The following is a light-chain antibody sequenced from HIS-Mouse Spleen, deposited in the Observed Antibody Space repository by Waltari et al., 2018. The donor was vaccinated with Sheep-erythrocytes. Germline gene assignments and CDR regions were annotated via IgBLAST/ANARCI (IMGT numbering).Light chain of an antibody. CDR2: EGS. CDR3: CSYAGSSTPWV. CDR1: SSDVGSYNL. V-gene: IGLV2-23*01. J-gene: IGLJ3*02. Sequence: QSALTQPASVSGSPGQSITISCTGTSSDVGSYNLVSWYQQHPGKAPKLMIYEGSKRHSGVFNRFSGSKSGNTASLNISGLQAEDEADYYCCSYAGSSTPWVFGGGTKLTVL.